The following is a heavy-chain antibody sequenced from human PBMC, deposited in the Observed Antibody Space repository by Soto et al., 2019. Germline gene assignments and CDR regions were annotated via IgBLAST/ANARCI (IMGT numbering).Heavy chain of an antibody. CDR1: GGSISSYY. D-gene: IGHD6-19*01. CDR2: IYYSGST. CDR3: ARVRWTVAGPGHFDY. J-gene: IGHJ4*02. Sequence: QVQLQESGPGLVKPSETLSLTCTVSGGSISSYYWSWIRQPPGKGLEWIGYIYYSGSTNYNPTLPSRVTISVDTSKNQFSMKLSSVTAADKAVYYCARVRWTVAGPGHFDYWGQGTLVTVSS. V-gene: IGHV4-59*01.